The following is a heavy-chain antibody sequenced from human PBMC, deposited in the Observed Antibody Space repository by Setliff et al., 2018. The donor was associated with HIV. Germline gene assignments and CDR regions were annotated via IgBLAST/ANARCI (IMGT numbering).Heavy chain of an antibody. D-gene: IGHD6-13*01. J-gene: IGHJ4*02. CDR2: ISGSGGST. CDR1: GFTFSSYA. CDR3: ARDLSPGITAPLDY. V-gene: IGHV3-23*01. Sequence: PGGSLRLSCAASGFTFSSYAMCWVRQAPGKGLEWVSVISGSGGSTDYADSVKGRFTISRDNSKKTLYLQMNSLRAEDTAVYYCARDLSPGITAPLDYWGQGTLVTVSS.